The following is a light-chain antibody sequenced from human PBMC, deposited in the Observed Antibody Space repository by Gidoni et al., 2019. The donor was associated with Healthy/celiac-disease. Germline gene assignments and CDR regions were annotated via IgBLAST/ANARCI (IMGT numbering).Light chain of an antibody. J-gene: IGLJ2*01. CDR2: DVS. Sequence: QSDMTQPASVSRSPGESITISCTVTSSDVGGYNYVSWYQKHPGKAPQLMIYDVSKRPSGVSNRFSGSKSGNTASLTISGLQAEDEADYYCSSYTSSSTVVFGGGTKLTVL. CDR3: SSYTSSSTVV. V-gene: IGLV2-14*03. CDR1: SSDVGGYNY.